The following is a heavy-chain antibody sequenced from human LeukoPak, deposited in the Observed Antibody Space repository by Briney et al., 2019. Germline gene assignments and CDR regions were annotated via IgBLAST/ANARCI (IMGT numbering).Heavy chain of an antibody. J-gene: IGHJ6*02. CDR2: INHSGST. V-gene: IGHV4-34*01. Sequence: PSETLSLTCTVSGGSISSYYWSWIRQPPGKGLEWIGEINHSGSTNYNPSLKSRVTISVDTSKNQFSLKLSSVTAADTAVYYCARVRIAAAWNYYYGMDVWGQGTTVTVSS. D-gene: IGHD6-13*01. CDR3: ARVRIAAAWNYYYGMDV. CDR1: GGSISSYY.